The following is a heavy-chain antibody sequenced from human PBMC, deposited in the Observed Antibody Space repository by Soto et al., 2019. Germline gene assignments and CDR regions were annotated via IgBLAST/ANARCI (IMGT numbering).Heavy chain of an antibody. J-gene: IGHJ5*02. V-gene: IGHV1-3*01. Sequence: GASVKVSCKASGYTFTSYAMHWVRQAPGQRLEWMGWINAGNGNTKYSQKFQGRVTMTRDTSTSTVYMELSSLRSEDTAVYYCARDSLYCSSTSCYTEVRFDPWGQGTLVTVSS. CDR3: ARDSLYCSSTSCYTEVRFDP. CDR1: GYTFTSYA. CDR2: INAGNGNT. D-gene: IGHD2-2*02.